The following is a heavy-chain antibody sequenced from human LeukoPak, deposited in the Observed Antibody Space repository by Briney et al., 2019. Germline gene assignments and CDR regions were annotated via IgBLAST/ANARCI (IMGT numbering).Heavy chain of an antibody. V-gene: IGHV4-61*02. CDR1: GGSISSGSYY. D-gene: IGHD3/OR15-3a*01. CDR3: AREAPLLDRNYYGMDV. CDR2: IYTSGST. Sequence: SQTLSLNCTVSGGSISSGSYYWSWIRQPAGKGLEWIGRIYTSGSTNYNPSLKSRVTISVDTSKNQFSLKLSSVTAADTAVYYCAREAPLLDRNYYGMDVWGQGTTVTVSS. J-gene: IGHJ6*02.